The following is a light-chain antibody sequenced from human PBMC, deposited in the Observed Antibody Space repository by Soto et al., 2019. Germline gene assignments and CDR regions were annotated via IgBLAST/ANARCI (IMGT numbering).Light chain of an antibody. CDR2: GAS. Sequence: ESVLTQSPGTLSFSPGDRATLSCRASQTVRNNYLAWYQQKPGQAPRLLIYGASTRAAGIPDRFSGSGSGTDFTLTITRLEPEDSAVYFCQQYTGQPTTFGQGTRLEIK. J-gene: IGKJ5*01. V-gene: IGKV3-20*01. CDR3: QQYTGQPTT. CDR1: QTVRNNY.